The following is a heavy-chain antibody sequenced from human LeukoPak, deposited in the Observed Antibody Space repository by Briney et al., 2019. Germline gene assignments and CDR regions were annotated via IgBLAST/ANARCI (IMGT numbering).Heavy chain of an antibody. J-gene: IGHJ4*02. Sequence: ASVKVSCKASGYTFTSYGISWVRQAPGQGLEWMGWISAYNGNTNYAQKLQGRVTMTTDTSTSTAYMELRSLRSDDTAVYYCARDLAAYCGGDCYSGFDYWGQGTLVTVSS. CDR1: GYTFTSYG. CDR2: ISAYNGNT. V-gene: IGHV1-18*01. CDR3: ARDLAAYCGGDCYSGFDY. D-gene: IGHD2-21*02.